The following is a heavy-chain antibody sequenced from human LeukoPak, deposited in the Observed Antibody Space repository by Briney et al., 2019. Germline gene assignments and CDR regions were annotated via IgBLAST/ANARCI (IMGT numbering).Heavy chain of an antibody. J-gene: IGHJ3*02. V-gene: IGHV1-18*01. CDR3: ARDIVVVVAAIKDAFDI. CDR1: GYTFTSYG. Sequence: ASVKVSCKASGYTFTSYGISWVRQAPGQGLEWMGWISAYNGNTNYAQKLQGRVTMTTDTSTSTAYMELRSLRSDDTAVYYCARDIVVVVAAIKDAFDIWGQGTMVTVSP. D-gene: IGHD2-15*01. CDR2: ISAYNGNT.